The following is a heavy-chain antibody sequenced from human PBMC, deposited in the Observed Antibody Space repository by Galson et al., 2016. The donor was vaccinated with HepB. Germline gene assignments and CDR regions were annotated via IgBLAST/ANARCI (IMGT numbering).Heavy chain of an antibody. J-gene: IGHJ4*02. CDR1: GGSINNYY. CDR3: ARFPSNCGGVSCSYDDDDY. Sequence: SETLSLTCTVSGGSINNYYWSWIRQPPGKGLEWIGYIYYSGSTNYNPSLKRRVPMSVDTSKNQFALKLSSVTAAETAGYYCARFPSNCGGVSCSYDDDDYWGQGTLVTVSS. CDR2: IYYSGST. V-gene: IGHV4-59*01. D-gene: IGHD2-15*01.